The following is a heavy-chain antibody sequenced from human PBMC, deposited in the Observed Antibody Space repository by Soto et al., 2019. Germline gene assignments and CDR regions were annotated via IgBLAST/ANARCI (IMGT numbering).Heavy chain of an antibody. D-gene: IGHD3-9*01. CDR2: IKPSGFTI. V-gene: IGHV3-48*03. CDR3: VTERPTDPHLSGYDAFDI. Sequence: VRLVESGGGLVQPGGSLRLSCEGSGLILGTYEMNWVRQTPGRGLEWVAHIKPSGFTIYSAYFRGRFISSRDDVRNSLSLQMRDLRGEDTAVYYCVTERPTDPHLSGYDAFDIWGQGTMVTVS. CDR1: GLILGTYE. J-gene: IGHJ3*02.